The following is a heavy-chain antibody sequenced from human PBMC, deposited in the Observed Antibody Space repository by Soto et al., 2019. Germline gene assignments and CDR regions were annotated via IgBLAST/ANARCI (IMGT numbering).Heavy chain of an antibody. CDR2: IYHSGST. J-gene: IGHJ5*02. V-gene: IGHV4-4*02. CDR3: ARDPEVYSSGWYSA. CDR1: GGSISSSNW. Sequence: SETLSLTCAVSGGSISSSNWWSWVRQPPGKGLEWIGEIYHSGSTNYNPSLKSRVTISVDKSKNQFSLKLSSVTAADTAVYYCARDPEVYSSGWYSAWGQGTLVTVSS. D-gene: IGHD6-19*01.